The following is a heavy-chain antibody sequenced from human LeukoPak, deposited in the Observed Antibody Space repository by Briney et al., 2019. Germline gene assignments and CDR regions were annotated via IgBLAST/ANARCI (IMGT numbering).Heavy chain of an antibody. Sequence: PGGSLRLSCAASGFTVSSNYMSWVRQAPGKGLEWVSVIYSGGSTYYADSVKGRFTISRDSSKNTLYLQLNGLRAEDTALYYCAGGFRDSRGWYYFDYWGQGTLVTVSS. V-gene: IGHV3-66*01. D-gene: IGHD6-19*01. CDR1: GFTVSSNY. J-gene: IGHJ4*02. CDR2: IYSGGST. CDR3: AGGFRDSRGWYYFDY.